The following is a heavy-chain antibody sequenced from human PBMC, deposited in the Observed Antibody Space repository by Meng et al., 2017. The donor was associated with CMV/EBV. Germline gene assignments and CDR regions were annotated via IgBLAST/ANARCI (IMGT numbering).Heavy chain of an antibody. V-gene: IGHV4-34*01. CDR1: GGSFSGYY. CDR3: ARVRITGTTKVPYNWFDP. CDR2: INHSGST. Sequence: SETLSLTCAAYGGSFSGYYWSWIRQPPGKGLEWIGEINHSGSTNYNPSLKSRVTISVDTAKNQFSLKLSSVTAADTAVYYCARVRITGTTKVPYNWFDPWGQGTLVTVSS. D-gene: IGHD1-7*01. J-gene: IGHJ5*02.